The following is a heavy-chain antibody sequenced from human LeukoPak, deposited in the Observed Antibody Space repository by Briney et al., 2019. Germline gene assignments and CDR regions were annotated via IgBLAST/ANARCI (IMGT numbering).Heavy chain of an antibody. CDR2: ISSGDRT. CDR1: GFTFSSYA. V-gene: IGHV3-23*01. D-gene: IGHD1-14*01. Sequence: PGGSLRLSCAASGFTFSSYALNWVRQAPGKGLEWVAGISSGDRTFHAESVKGRFTISRDKSKDTLYLQMNSLRAEDTAVYYCARNQRRLDYWGQGTLVTVSS. CDR3: ARNQRRLDY. J-gene: IGHJ4*02.